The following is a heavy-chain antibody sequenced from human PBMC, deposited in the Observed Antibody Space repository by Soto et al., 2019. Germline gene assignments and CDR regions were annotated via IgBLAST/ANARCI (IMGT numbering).Heavy chain of an antibody. D-gene: IGHD2-2*01. J-gene: IGHJ6*02. CDR1: GGTFSSYA. V-gene: IGHV1-69*01. CDR2: IIPISDTT. CDR3: ARSQGSSTSLEIYYYYYYGMDV. Sequence: QVQLVQSGAEVKKPGSSVKVSCKASGGTFSSYAISWVRQAPGQGLEWMGGIIPISDTTNYAQKFQGRVTITADESTSTAYMELSRLRSEDTAVYHCARSQGSSTSLEIYYYYYYGMDVWGQGTTVTVSS.